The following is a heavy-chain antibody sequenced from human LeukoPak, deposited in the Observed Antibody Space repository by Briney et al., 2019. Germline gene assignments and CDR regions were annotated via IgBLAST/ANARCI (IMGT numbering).Heavy chain of an antibody. CDR1: GGSFSGYY. D-gene: IGHD6-6*01. CDR2: IYTSGGT. J-gene: IGHJ4*02. V-gene: IGHV4-4*09. Sequence: PSETLSLTCAVYGGSFSGYYWSWIRQPPGKGLEWIGYIYTSGGTNYIPSLKGRVTISIDTSTNQFSLKPSSVTAADSAVYYCARLTRLSTSPDRYYLDYWGQGTLVTVSS. CDR3: ARLTRLSTSPDRYYLDY.